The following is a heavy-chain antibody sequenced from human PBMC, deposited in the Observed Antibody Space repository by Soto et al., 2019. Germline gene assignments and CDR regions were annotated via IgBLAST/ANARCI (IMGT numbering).Heavy chain of an antibody. CDR1: GFTFSSYG. CDR2: ISYDGSSK. D-gene: IGHD6-13*01. V-gene: IGHV3-30*18. Sequence: GGSLRLSCAASGFTFSSYGMHWVRQAPGKGLEWVAVISYDGSSKYYADSVKGRFTISRDNSKNTLYLQMNSLRAEDTAVYYCAKVIEYSSSWFFDYWGQGTLVTVSS. J-gene: IGHJ4*02. CDR3: AKVIEYSSSWFFDY.